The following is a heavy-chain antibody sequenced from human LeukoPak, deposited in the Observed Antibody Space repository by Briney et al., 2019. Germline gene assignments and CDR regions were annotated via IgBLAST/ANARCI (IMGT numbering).Heavy chain of an antibody. CDR2: VHHSGST. Sequence: SETLSLTCTVSGDSINSHDWSWLRQSPDKRLEWIGYVHHSGSTNYNPSLKSRVTISVDTPKNQFSLKLTSVTAADTAVYFCARHIAPLGWVNWFDPWGQGTLVTVSS. J-gene: IGHJ5*02. CDR1: GDSINSHD. D-gene: IGHD6-13*01. V-gene: IGHV4-59*11. CDR3: ARHIAPLGWVNWFDP.